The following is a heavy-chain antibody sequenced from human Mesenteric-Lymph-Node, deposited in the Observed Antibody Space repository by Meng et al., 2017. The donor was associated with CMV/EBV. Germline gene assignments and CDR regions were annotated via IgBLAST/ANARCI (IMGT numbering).Heavy chain of an antibody. J-gene: IGHJ4*02. V-gene: IGHV1-2*02. CDR3: ATLPLGNSLHS. Sequence: SCKASGYTFTNYYINWVRQAPGQGLEWMGWINPNYGDTNYAQKFQGRVTLTRDTSITTAYVELTRLTSDDTAVYYCATLPLGNSLHSWGQGTLVTVSS. CDR1: GYTFTNYY. D-gene: IGHD1-26*01. CDR2: INPNYGDT.